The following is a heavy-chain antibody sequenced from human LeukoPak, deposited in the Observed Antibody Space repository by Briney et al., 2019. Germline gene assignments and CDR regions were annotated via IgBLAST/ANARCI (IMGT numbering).Heavy chain of an antibody. D-gene: IGHD3-10*01. CDR1: GFTFSKYD. Sequence: PGGSLRLSCAASGFTFSKYDMHWVRQAPGKGLEWVAFIWSDGSNKYYADSVKGRFTISRDNSKNTLHLQMNSLRAEDTAVYYCAKSLSSRGLIIPKTSRYFDYWGQGTLVTIPS. CDR2: IWSDGSNK. V-gene: IGHV3-30*02. J-gene: IGHJ4*02. CDR3: AKSLSSRGLIIPKTSRYFDY.